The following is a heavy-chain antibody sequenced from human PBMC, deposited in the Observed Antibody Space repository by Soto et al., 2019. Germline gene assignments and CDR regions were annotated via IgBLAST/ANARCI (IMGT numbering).Heavy chain of an antibody. CDR3: ARHPSDFWFDP. CDR2: IYYSGST. Sequence: QLQLQESGPGLVKPSETLSLTCTVSGGSISSSSYFWGWIRQPPGKGLEWIGSIYYSGSTYYNPSXKXXVPVSVDTSQNQFSRKLSSVTAADTAVYYCARHPSDFWFDPWGQGTLVTVSS. V-gene: IGHV4-39*01. CDR1: GGSISSSSYF. J-gene: IGHJ5*02. D-gene: IGHD2-21*02.